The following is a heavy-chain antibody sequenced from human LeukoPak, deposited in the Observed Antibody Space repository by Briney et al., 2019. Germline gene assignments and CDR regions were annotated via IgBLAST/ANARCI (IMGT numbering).Heavy chain of an antibody. CDR2: IIPIFGTA. Sequence: SVKVSCKASGGTFSSYAISWVRQAPGQGLEWMGGIIPIFGTANYAQKFQGRVTITADESTSTAYMELSSLRSEDTAVYYCAKVPFGVVNYFDYWGQGTLVTVSS. J-gene: IGHJ4*02. D-gene: IGHD3-3*01. V-gene: IGHV1-69*13. CDR1: GGTFSSYA. CDR3: AKVPFGVVNYFDY.